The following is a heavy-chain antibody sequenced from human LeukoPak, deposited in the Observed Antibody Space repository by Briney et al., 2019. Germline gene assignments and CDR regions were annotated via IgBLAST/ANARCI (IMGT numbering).Heavy chain of an antibody. J-gene: IGHJ3*02. CDR1: GGSISSGGYS. Sequence: SQTLTLTCAVSGGSISSGGYSWSWIPQPPGKGLEWIGKIYHSGSTYYNPSLKSRVTISVDRSKNQFSLKLSSVTAAGTAVYFCARETSSSDLNAFDIWGQETMVTVSS. V-gene: IGHV4-30-2*01. D-gene: IGHD6-6*01. CDR3: ARETSSSDLNAFDI. CDR2: IYHSGST.